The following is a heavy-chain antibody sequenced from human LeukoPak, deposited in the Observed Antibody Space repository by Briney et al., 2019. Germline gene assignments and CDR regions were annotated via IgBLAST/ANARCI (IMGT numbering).Heavy chain of an antibody. Sequence: GGSLRLSCAASGFTFSSYSMNWVRQAPGKGLEWVSSISSSSSYIYYADSVKGRFTISRDNAKNSLYLQMNSLRAEDTAVYYCARDRVDDILTGYVDYFDYWGQGTLVTVSS. CDR2: ISSSSSYI. CDR1: GFTFSSYS. V-gene: IGHV3-21*01. J-gene: IGHJ4*02. CDR3: ARDRVDDILTGYVDYFDY. D-gene: IGHD3-9*01.